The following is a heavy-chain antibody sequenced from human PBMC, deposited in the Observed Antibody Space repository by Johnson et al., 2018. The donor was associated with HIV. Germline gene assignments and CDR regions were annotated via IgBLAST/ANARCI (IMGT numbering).Heavy chain of an antibody. CDR2: IKSKTDGGTT. CDR3: TTRGFVVVPAANLHAFDI. D-gene: IGHD2-2*01. V-gene: IGHV3-15*01. J-gene: IGHJ3*02. Sequence: MQLVESGGGLVQPGRSLRLSCAASGFTFTNAWMSWVRQAPGKGLEWVGRIKSKTDGGTTDYAAPVKGRFTISRDDSKNTLYLQMNSLKTEDTAVYYCTTRGFVVVPAANLHAFDIWGQGTMVTVSS. CDR1: GFTFTNAW.